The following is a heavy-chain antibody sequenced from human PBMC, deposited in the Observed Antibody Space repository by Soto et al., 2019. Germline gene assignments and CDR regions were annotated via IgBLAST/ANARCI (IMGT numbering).Heavy chain of an antibody. D-gene: IGHD3-10*01. V-gene: IGHV1-69*13. CDR3: ARDSKTSLYYGSGSYSYYYYGMDV. Sequence: ASVKVSCKASGGTFSTYAISWVRQAPGQGLEWMGGIIPIFGTANYAQKFQGRVTITADESTSTAYMELSSLRSEDTAVYYCARDSKTSLYYGSGSYSYYYYGMDVWGQGTTVTVSS. CDR2: IIPIFGTA. CDR1: GGTFSTYA. J-gene: IGHJ6*02.